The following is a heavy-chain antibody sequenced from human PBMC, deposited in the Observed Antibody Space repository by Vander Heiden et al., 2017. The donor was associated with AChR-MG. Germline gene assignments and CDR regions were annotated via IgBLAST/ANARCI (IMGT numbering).Heavy chain of an antibody. CDR3: AKETTRGYSFGGGLDY. Sequence: QVQLVVSGGGVVQPGRSLRLSCAASGFSFSSYGLHWVRQAPGKGVEWVAVISYDGTNIFYADSVKGRFTISRDNSKNTLYLQIRSLTIDDTAVYYCAKETTRGYSFGGGLDYWGQGTLVTVSS. J-gene: IGHJ4*02. D-gene: IGHD5-18*01. V-gene: IGHV3-30*18. CDR2: ISYDGTNI. CDR1: GFSFSSYG.